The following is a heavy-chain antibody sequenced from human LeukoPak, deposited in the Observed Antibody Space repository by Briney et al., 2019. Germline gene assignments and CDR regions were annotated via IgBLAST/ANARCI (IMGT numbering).Heavy chain of an antibody. D-gene: IGHD3-10*01. CDR3: ARDRSSGSYRGLDY. J-gene: IGHJ4*02. Sequence: GGSLRLSCAASGFTFSSYDMNWGGLPPGPGPELISYFSSSGSPIYYADSVKGRFTISRDNAKNSLYLQMNSLRAEDTAVYYCARDRSSGSYRGLDYWGQGTLVTVSS. V-gene: IGHV3-48*03. CDR2: FSSSGSPI. CDR1: GFTFSSYD.